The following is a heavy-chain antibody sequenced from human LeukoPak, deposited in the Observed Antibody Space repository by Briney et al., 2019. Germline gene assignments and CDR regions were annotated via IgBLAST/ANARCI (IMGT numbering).Heavy chain of an antibody. CDR3: ARIPGIAAAIYYFDY. D-gene: IGHD6-13*01. CDR2: IYFSGST. J-gene: IGHJ4*02. Sequence: SETLSLTCTVSGGSISNYYWSWIRQPPGKGLEWIGYIYFSGSTNYNPSVKSRVTISVDTSKNQFSLKLSSVTAADTAVYYCARIPGIAAAIYYFDYWGQGTLVTVSS. CDR1: GGSISNYY. V-gene: IGHV4-4*08.